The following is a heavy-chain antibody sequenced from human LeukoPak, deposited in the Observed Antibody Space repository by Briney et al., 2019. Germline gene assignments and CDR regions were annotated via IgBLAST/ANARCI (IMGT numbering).Heavy chain of an antibody. Sequence: PGRSLRLSCAASGFTFSSYGMHWVRQAPGKGLEWVAVISYDGSNKYYADSVKGRFTISRDNSKNTLYLQMNSLRAEDTAVNYCAKDTFGDTGAFDIWGQGTMVTVSS. CDR2: ISYDGSNK. D-gene: IGHD3-16*01. J-gene: IGHJ3*02. CDR3: AKDTFGDTGAFDI. V-gene: IGHV3-30*18. CDR1: GFTFSSYG.